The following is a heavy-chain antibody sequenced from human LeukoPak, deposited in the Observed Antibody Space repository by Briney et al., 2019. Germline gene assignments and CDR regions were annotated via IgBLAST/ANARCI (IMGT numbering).Heavy chain of an antibody. V-gene: IGHV3-66*02. Sequence: PGGSLRLSCAASGFNVGSNYMSWVRQAPGKGLEWVSIIYSGGNTYYADSVKGRFTISRDNSENTVDLQMNSLRVEDTAVYYCARGMVATGSCGQGTLVTVSS. J-gene: IGHJ5*02. D-gene: IGHD5-12*01. CDR2: IYSGGNT. CDR1: GFNVGSNY. CDR3: ARGMVATGS.